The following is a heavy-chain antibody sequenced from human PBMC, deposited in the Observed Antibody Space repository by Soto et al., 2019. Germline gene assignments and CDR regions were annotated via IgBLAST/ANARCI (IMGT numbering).Heavy chain of an antibody. CDR3: ARLSPTPVRDYYYYYMDV. J-gene: IGHJ6*03. CDR2: VYYSGST. CDR1: GDSIVNYY. V-gene: IGHV4-59*08. D-gene: IGHD3-10*01. Sequence: PSETLSLTCTVSGDSIVNYYWSWIRQPPGKGLEYIGYVYYSGSTNYNPSLKSRVAISVDTSKNQFSLRLSSVIAADTAVYYCARLSPTPVRDYYYYYMDVWGKGTTVTVSS.